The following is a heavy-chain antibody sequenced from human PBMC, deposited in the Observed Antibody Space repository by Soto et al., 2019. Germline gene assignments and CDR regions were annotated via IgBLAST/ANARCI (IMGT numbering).Heavy chain of an antibody. D-gene: IGHD6-19*01. Sequence: GGSLRLSCAASGFTFSSYAMSWVRQAPGKGLEWVSAISGSGGSTYYADSVKGRFTISRDNSKNTLYLQMNSLRAEDTAVYYCAKAPSRGWGNWYDPWGQGTLVTVSS. V-gene: IGHV3-23*01. CDR1: GFTFSSYA. CDR2: ISGSGGST. J-gene: IGHJ5*02. CDR3: AKAPSRGWGNWYDP.